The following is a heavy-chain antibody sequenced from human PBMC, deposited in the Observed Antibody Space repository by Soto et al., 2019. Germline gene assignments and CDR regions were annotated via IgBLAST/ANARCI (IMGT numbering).Heavy chain of an antibody. Sequence: QVQLVQSGAEVKKPGASVKVSCKASGYTFTSYYMHWVRQAPGQGLEWMGIINPSGGSTSYAQKLPGRVTMTTHTSASTGYMELSSLRSEDTAVYYCARGAIEIGPAAYTYYFDYWGQGTLVTVSS. CDR2: INPSGGST. CDR1: GYTFTSYY. V-gene: IGHV1-46*04. D-gene: IGHD2-2*01. J-gene: IGHJ4*02. CDR3: ARGAIEIGPAAYTYYFDY.